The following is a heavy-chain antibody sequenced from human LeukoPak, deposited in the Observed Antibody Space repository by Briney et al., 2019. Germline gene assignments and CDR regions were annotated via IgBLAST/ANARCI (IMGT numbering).Heavy chain of an antibody. Sequence: SETLSLTCTVSAGSISSGSHHWGWIRQSPGKGREWIGSIYYGRTTYYNPSLSSRVTISVVTSKNQFSLQLNSVTAADTAIYYCVRHDGRGGATMGALDSWGQGSLVTVSS. V-gene: IGHV4-39*01. CDR2: IYYGRTT. J-gene: IGHJ4*02. CDR3: VRHDGRGGATMGALDS. CDR1: AGSISSGSHH. D-gene: IGHD5-12*01.